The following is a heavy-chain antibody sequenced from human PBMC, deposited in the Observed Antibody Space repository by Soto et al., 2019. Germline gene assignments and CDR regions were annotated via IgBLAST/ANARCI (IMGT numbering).Heavy chain of an antibody. J-gene: IGHJ4*02. V-gene: IGHV3-30-3*01. CDR2: ISYDGSNK. CDR1: GFPFSSFA. Sequence: GGSLSLSCAASGFPFSSFAMHWVRQAPGKGLEWVALISYDGSNKYYADSVKGRFTISRDNSKNTLYLQMNSLRAGDTAVYYCARDNLPGMAVSVYYFDYWGQGTLVTVSS. D-gene: IGHD6-19*01. CDR3: ARDNLPGMAVSVYYFDY.